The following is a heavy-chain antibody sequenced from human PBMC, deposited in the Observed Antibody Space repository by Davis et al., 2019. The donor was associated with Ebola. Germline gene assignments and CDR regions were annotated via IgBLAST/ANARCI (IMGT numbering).Heavy chain of an antibody. CDR1: GFTFSSYS. CDR2: ISSSSSYI. V-gene: IGHV3-21*04. D-gene: IGHD3-22*01. J-gene: IGHJ4*02. CDR3: AKAKLYYDSSGYPFDY. Sequence: GESLKISCAASGFTFSSYSMNWVRQAPGKGLEWVSSISSSSSYIYYADSVKGRFTISRDNSKNTLYLQMNSLRAEDTAVYYCAKAKLYYDSSGYPFDYWGQGTLVTVSS.